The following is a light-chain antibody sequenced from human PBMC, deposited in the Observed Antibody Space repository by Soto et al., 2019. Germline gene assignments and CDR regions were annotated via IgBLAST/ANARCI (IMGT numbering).Light chain of an antibody. Sequence: QAVVTQPPSVSGAPGQRVTISCTGSNSNIGAGYDVHWYQQLPGTAPKLLIYANNNRPSGVPDRFSGSKSGTSASLAITGLQAEDEADYFCQSYDSSLSGFYVFGTGTKLTVL. CDR3: QSYDSSLSGFYV. V-gene: IGLV1-40*01. CDR2: ANN. CDR1: NSNIGAGYD. J-gene: IGLJ1*01.